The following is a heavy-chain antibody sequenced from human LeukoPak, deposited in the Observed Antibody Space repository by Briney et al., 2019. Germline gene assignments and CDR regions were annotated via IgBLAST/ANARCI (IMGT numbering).Heavy chain of an antibody. J-gene: IGHJ4*02. CDR2: IIPLFGTP. CDR3: ARSLDDSSGYYPPGFDY. D-gene: IGHD3-22*01. Sequence: ASVKVSCKASGGTVTNYAVSWMRQAPGQGLEWMGGIIPLFGTPNYAQRFQGRVTITADDSTSTAYMELSSLRSDDTAVYYCARSLDDSSGYYPPGFDYWGQGTLVTVSS. CDR1: GGTVTNYA. V-gene: IGHV1-69*13.